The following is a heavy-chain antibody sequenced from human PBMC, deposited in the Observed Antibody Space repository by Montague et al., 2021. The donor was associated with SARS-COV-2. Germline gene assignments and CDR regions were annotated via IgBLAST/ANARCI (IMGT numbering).Heavy chain of an antibody. CDR1: GGSISSSSYF. CDR2: IYYSGGS. D-gene: IGHD2/OR15-2a*01. V-gene: IGHV4-39*01. J-gene: IGHJ4*02. Sequence: SETLSLTCSVSGGSISSSSYFWGWIRQPPGKGLEWIGSIYYSGGSYYNSSLKSRVTISVDTSKNQYSLKLSSATAADTAVYYCARHLNHRYYRGGDYWGQGTLVTVSS. CDR3: ARHLNHRYYRGGDY.